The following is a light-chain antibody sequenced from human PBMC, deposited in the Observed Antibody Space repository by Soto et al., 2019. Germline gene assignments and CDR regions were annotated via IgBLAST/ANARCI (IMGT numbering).Light chain of an antibody. Sequence: QSALTQPPSASGSPGQSVTISCTGSSSDVGGYVSWYQQHPGKAPKLMIYEVSKRPSGVPDRLSGSKSGNTASLTVSGLQAEDEADYYCSSYGGSNTVVFGGGTKLTVL. J-gene: IGLJ2*01. CDR3: SSYGGSNTVV. CDR2: EVS. V-gene: IGLV2-8*01. CDR1: SSDVGGY.